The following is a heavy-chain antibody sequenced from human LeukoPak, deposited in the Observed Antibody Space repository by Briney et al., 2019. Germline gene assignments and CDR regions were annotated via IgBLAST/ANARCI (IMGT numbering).Heavy chain of an antibody. CDR2: IFSSSTYI. D-gene: IGHD2/OR15-2a*01. J-gene: IGHJ4*02. Sequence: GGSLRLSCAASGFTFNTYSMNWVRQAPGKGLEWVSFIFSSSTYIYYTDSVKGRFTISRDNARNSLYLQMDNLRAEDTGVYYCARDFYDGFALDYWGQGTLVTVSS. CDR1: GFTFNTYS. CDR3: ARDFYDGFALDY. V-gene: IGHV3-21*03.